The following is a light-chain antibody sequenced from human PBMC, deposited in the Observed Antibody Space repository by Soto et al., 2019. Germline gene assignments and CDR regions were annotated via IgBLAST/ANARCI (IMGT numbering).Light chain of an antibody. CDR1: QSVSGSS. J-gene: IGKJ1*01. CDR3: QQYGSSPHT. Sequence: EIVLTLSPGTLSLSPWERATLSCRASQSVSGSSLAWYQHKPGQPPRLLIYGASSRATGIPDRFSGSGSGTDFTLTISRLEPEDFAVYYCQQYGSSPHTFGQGTKVDIK. V-gene: IGKV3-20*01. CDR2: GAS.